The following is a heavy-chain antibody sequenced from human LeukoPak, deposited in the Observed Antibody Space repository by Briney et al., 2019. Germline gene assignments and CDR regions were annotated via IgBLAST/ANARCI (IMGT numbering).Heavy chain of an antibody. CDR3: AKWMSRVQAFDI. Sequence: GGSLRLSCAASGFTFSTYDMSWVRQAPGKGLEWGACIGGSGGARYYRDSVKGRFTISRDNSKSTLYLQMNSLRADDTAVYFCAKWMSRVQAFDIWGQGTMVTVSS. V-gene: IGHV3-23*01. CDR1: GFTFSTYD. D-gene: IGHD5-12*01. J-gene: IGHJ3*02. CDR2: IGGSGGAR.